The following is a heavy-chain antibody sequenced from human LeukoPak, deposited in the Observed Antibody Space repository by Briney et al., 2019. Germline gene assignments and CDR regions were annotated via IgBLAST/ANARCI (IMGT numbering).Heavy chain of an antibody. D-gene: IGHD3-3*01. V-gene: IGHV1-69*04. CDR1: GGTFSSYA. CDR3: ASSIFGVVQGYYYYGMDV. CDR2: IIPIFGIA. J-gene: IGHJ6*02. Sequence: SVKVSCKASGGTFSSYAISWVRQAPGQGLEWMGRIIPIFGIANYAQKFQGRVTITADKSTSTAYMELSSLRSEDTAVYYCASSIFGVVQGYYYYGMDVWGQGTTVTVSS.